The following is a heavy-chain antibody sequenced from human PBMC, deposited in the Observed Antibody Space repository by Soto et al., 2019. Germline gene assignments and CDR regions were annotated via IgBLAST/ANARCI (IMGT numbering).Heavy chain of an antibody. CDR2: ISYDGSNK. CDR1: GFTFSSYA. D-gene: IGHD4-17*01. J-gene: IGHJ6*02. V-gene: IGHV3-30-3*01. CDR3: AREDGVYESTYYYYYGMDV. Sequence: QVQLVESGGGVVQPGRSLRLSCAASGFTFSSYAMHWVRQAPGKGLEWVAVISYDGSNKYYADSVKGRFTISRDNSKNALYLKMNSLRAEDTAVYYCAREDGVYESTYYYYYGMDVWGQGTTVTVSS.